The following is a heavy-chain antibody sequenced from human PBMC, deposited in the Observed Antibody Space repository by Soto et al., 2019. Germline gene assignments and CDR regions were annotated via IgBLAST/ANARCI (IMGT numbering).Heavy chain of an antibody. CDR3: ARVGYSSGNRYYFDY. CDR2: ISAHNGHI. V-gene: IGHV1-18*01. D-gene: IGHD6-19*01. Sequence: ASVKVSCKTSGYSFNRYGITWVRQAPGQGLEWMGWISAHNGHIIYAQDFQGRVTMTTDTSTNTAYMELRSLRSDDTAVYYCARVGYSSGNRYYFDYWGQGTLVTVSS. CDR1: GYSFNRYG. J-gene: IGHJ4*02.